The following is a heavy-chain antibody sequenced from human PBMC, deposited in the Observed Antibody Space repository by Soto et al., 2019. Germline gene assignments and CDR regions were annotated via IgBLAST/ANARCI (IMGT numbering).Heavy chain of an antibody. V-gene: IGHV6-1*01. CDR1: GDSVSSNRGT. D-gene: IGHD3-10*01. Sequence: SQTLSLTYAISGDSVSSNRGTWNWIRKSPSRGLEWLGRIYYRSEWYNDYAVSVKSRITINPDTSKNQFSLHLNSVTPEDTTVYYCAKVLVRGYYYYGMDVWGQGTTVTVSS. CDR2: IYYRSEWYN. CDR3: AKVLVRGYYYYGMDV. J-gene: IGHJ6*02.